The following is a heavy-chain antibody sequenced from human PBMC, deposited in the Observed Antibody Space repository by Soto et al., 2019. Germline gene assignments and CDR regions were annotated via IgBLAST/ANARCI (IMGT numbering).Heavy chain of an antibody. CDR1: GFTVSSNY. V-gene: IGHV3-53*04. Sequence: GGSLRLSCAASGFTVSSNYMSWVRQAPGKGLEWVSVIYSGGSTYYADSVKGRFTISRHNSKNTLYLQMNSLRAEDTAVYYCARERPPYYYYGMDVWGQGTTVTVSS. CDR3: ARERPPYYYYGMDV. D-gene: IGHD6-6*01. J-gene: IGHJ6*02. CDR2: IYSGGST.